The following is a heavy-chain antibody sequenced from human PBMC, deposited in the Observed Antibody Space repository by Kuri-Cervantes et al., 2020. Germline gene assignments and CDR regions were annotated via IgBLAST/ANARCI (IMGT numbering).Heavy chain of an antibody. D-gene: IGHD3-10*01. CDR2: IYYSGST. CDR1: GGSFSGYY. Sequence: SETLSLTCAVYGGSFSGYYWSWIRQPPGKGLEWIGYIYYSGSTNYNPSLKSRVTVSVDTSRNQFSLKLSSVTAADTAVYYCARDPYVSGNDYWGQGTLVTVSS. V-gene: IGHV4-34*11. J-gene: IGHJ4*02. CDR3: ARDPYVSGNDY.